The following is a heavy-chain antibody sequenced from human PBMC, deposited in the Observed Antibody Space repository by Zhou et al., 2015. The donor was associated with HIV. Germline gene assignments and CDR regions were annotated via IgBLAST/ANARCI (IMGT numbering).Heavy chain of an antibody. V-gene: IGHV3-33*01. J-gene: IGHJ5*02. Sequence: QVQLVESGGGVVQPGRSLRLSCAASGFTFSSYGMHWVRQAPGKGLEWVAVIWYDGSNKYYADSVKGRFTISRDNSKNTLYLQMNSLRAEDTAVYYCARGDSSSWFRGWFDPVGPGNPGHRLL. CDR2: IWYDGSNK. CDR1: GFTFSSYG. D-gene: IGHD6-13*01. CDR3: ARGDSSSWFRGWFDP.